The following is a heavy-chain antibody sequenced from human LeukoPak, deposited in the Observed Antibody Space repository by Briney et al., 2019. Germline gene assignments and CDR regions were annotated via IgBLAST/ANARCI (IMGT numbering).Heavy chain of an antibody. CDR3: VSSTGQQLIPYDY. CDR1: GINVSANY. V-gene: IGHV3-66*02. J-gene: IGHJ4*02. D-gene: IGHD6-13*01. CDR2: IYGAGAA. Sequence: PGGSLRLSCAPSGINVSANYMTWIRQAPGKGLEWDSLIYGAGAAYYAESVRGRFIISKDNSKNTLFLQMNSLRAEDTAVYYCVSSTGQQLIPYDYWGQGTHVAVSS.